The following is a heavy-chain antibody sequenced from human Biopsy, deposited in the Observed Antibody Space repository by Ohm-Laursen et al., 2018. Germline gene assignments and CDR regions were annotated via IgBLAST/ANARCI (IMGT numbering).Heavy chain of an antibody. D-gene: IGHD6-19*01. V-gene: IGHV4-61*01. CDR3: ARGRRTSGWPYFDN. CDR2: IYSGGNT. CDR1: GDSLTSGPEN. Sequence: SQTLSLTCTVSGDSLTSGPENWSWTRQSPGQGLEYIGFIYSGGNTNYNPSLKNRVTMSVDTSKNQFYLKLYSVTAADTAVYYCARGRRTSGWPYFDNWGQGALVIVSP. J-gene: IGHJ4*02.